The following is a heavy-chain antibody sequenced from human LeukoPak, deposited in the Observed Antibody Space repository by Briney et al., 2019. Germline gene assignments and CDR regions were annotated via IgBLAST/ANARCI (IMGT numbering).Heavy chain of an antibody. D-gene: IGHD6-13*01. Sequence: GGSLRLSCVASGFTFGDYFMSWIRQAPGKGLEWLSYISDSGTTIYYADSVKGRFTISRDNAKNSLYLQMNSLRAEDTAMYYCARDGCSSSSFDPWGRGTLVTVSS. CDR1: GFTFGDYF. J-gene: IGHJ5*02. CDR2: ISDSGTTI. CDR3: ARDGCSSSSFDP. V-gene: IGHV3-11*04.